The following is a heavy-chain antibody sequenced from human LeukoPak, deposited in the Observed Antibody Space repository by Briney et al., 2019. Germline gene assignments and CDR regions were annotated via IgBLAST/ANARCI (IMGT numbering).Heavy chain of an antibody. D-gene: IGHD6-19*01. CDR3: ARGGYSSY. V-gene: IGHV3-30-3*01. CDR1: GFTFSSYA. CDR2: ISYDGSNK. J-gene: IGHJ4*02. Sequence: GRSLRLSCAASGFTFSSYAMHWVRQAPGKGLEWVAVISYDGSNKYYADSVKGRFTISRDNAKNSLYLQMNSLRAEDTAVYYCARGGYSSYWGQGTLVTVSS.